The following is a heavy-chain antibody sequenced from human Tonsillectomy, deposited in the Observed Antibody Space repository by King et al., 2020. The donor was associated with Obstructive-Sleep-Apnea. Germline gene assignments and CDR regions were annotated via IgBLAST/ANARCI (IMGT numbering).Heavy chain of an antibody. CDR2: ISAYNGNT. CDR1: GYTFTSYG. CDR3: ARDLSGYYDSSGYYYDFQH. D-gene: IGHD3-22*01. V-gene: IGHV1-18*04. J-gene: IGHJ1*01. Sequence: VQLVQSGAEVKKPGASVKVSCKASGYTFTSYGISWVRQAPGQGLEWMGWISAYNGNTNYAQKLQGRVTMTTDTSTSTAYMELRSLRSDDTAVYYFARDLSGYYDSSGYYYDFQHWGQGTLVTVSS.